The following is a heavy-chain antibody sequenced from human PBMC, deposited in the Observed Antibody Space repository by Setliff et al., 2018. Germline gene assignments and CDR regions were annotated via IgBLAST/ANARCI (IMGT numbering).Heavy chain of an antibody. CDR3: ARVYAYSYGFDS. V-gene: IGHV3-7*01. CDR2: IKQDGSTK. CDR1: GFSFSRHW. J-gene: IGHJ4*02. Sequence: PGGSLRLSCVVSGFSFSRHWMSWVRQAPGKGLEWVADIKQDGSTKYYLDSVKGRFTISRDNAKRSLYLQMNGLRAEDTAVYYCARVYAYSYGFDSWGQGTQVTVSS. D-gene: IGHD5-18*01.